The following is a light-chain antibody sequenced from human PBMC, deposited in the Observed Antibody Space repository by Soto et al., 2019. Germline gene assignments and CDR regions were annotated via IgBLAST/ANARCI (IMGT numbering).Light chain of an antibody. V-gene: IGLV1-44*01. CDR3: AAWDDRLNADV. CDR1: SSNIGSNT. CDR2: TNN. J-gene: IGLJ1*01. Sequence: QSVLTQPPSASGTPGQRVTISCSGSSSNIGSNTVNCYQQLPGTAPKLLIYTNNQRPSGVPDRFSGSKSGTSASLAISGLQSEDEADYYCAAWDDRLNADVFGTGTKLTVL.